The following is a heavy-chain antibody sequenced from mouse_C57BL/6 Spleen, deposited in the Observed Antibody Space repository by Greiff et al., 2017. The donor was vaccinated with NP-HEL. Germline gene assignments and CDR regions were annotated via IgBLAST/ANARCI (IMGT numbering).Heavy chain of an antibody. D-gene: IGHD1-1*01. CDR1: GFTFSSYG. CDR3: ARQGTTEYYFDY. J-gene: IGHJ2*01. CDR2: ISSGGSYT. V-gene: IGHV5-6*01. Sequence: EVHLVESGGDLVKPGGSLKLSCAASGFTFSSYGMSWVRQTPDKRLEWVATISSGGSYTYYPDSVKGRFTISRDNAKNTLYLQMSSLKSEDTAMYYCARQGTTEYYFDYWGQGTTLTVSS.